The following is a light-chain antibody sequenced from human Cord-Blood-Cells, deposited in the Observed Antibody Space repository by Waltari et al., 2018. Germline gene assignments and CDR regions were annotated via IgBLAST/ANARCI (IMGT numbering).Light chain of an antibody. V-gene: IGLV2-14*01. CDR3: SSYTSSSTPV. CDR1: SSDVGGYNY. J-gene: IGLJ2*01. CDR2: EVS. Sequence: QSALTQPASVSGSPGQSITISCTGTSSDVGGYNYVSWYQQHPGKAPKLMIYEVSNRPSGVYNRFSGSKSGNTASLTISGLQAEDEADYYCSSYTSSSTPVFGGGTKLTVL.